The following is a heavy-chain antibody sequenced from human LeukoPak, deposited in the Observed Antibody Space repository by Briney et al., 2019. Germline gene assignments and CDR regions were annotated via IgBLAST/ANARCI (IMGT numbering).Heavy chain of an antibody. Sequence: PSETLSLTCTVSGGSNSSSSYYWGWLRRPPGKGLEWIGSIYYSGSTYYNPSLKSRVTISVDTSKNQFSLRLSSVTAADTAVYSCARPGYYYDSSGYHYRDYWGQGTLVTVSS. CDR3: ARPGYYYDSSGYHYRDY. D-gene: IGHD3-22*01. CDR1: GGSNSSSSYY. J-gene: IGHJ4*02. V-gene: IGHV4-39*01. CDR2: IYYSGST.